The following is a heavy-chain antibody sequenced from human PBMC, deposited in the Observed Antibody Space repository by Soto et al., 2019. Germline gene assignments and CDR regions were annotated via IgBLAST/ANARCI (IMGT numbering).Heavy chain of an antibody. CDR3: AKGSPQYCSGGSCYLYYFHY. CDR1: GFTFSSYS. CDR2: ISSSSSTI. J-gene: IGHJ4*02. V-gene: IGHV3-48*04. D-gene: IGHD2-15*01. Sequence: PGGSLRLSCAASGFTFSSYSMNWVRQAPGKGLEWVSYISSSSSTIYNADSVKGRFTISRDNAKNSLYLQMNGLSPDDTGVYYCAKGSPQYCSGGSCYLYYFHYWGQGTLVTSPQ.